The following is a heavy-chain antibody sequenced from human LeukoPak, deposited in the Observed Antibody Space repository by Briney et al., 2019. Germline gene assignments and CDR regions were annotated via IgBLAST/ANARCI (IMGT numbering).Heavy chain of an antibody. V-gene: IGHV3-23*01. CDR1: GFTFRNYD. Sequence: GGSLRLSCAASGFTFRNYDMSWVRQAPGKGLEGVSTISDSATYSAGSVKGRFTISRDNSKNTLFLQMHSLRAGDTAVYYCARDRSGKQLWLGSFDYWGQGTRVTVSS. D-gene: IGHD5-18*01. CDR3: ARDRSGKQLWLGSFDY. J-gene: IGHJ4*02. CDR2: ISDSAT.